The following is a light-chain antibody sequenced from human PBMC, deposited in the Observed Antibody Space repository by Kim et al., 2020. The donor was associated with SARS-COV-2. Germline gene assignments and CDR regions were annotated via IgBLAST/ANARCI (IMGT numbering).Light chain of an antibody. CDR1: QDINTW. CDR3: QQTNTYLPLT. CDR2: AAT. J-gene: IGKJ4*01. V-gene: IGKV1-12*01. Sequence: SIGDRVTITCRASQDINTWLAWYQQRPGKAPNLLIYAATHFQSGVPSRFSGSGSGTDFTLTISNLQPEDFATYYCQQTNTYLPLTFGGGTKVDIK.